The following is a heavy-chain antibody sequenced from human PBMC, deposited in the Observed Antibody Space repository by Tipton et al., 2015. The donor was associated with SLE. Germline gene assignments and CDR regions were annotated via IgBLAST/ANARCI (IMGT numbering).Heavy chain of an antibody. V-gene: IGHV3-53*05. Sequence: GSLRLSCAASGLSVSSNYMAWVRQAPGKGLEWVSSLYSGGNTYYADSVKGRFSISRDNSKNTLLLQMNSPRPDDTAVYYCARGGYTCEAGKAKSASYFFDYWGQGTLVTVSS. J-gene: IGHJ4*02. CDR1: GLSVSSNY. CDR3: ARGGYTCEAGKAKSASYFFDY. CDR2: LYSGGNT. D-gene: IGHD5-18*01.